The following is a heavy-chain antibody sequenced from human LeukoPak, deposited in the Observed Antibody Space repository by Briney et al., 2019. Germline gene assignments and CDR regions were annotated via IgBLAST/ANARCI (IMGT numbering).Heavy chain of an antibody. CDR2: IYSGGST. Sequence: GGSLRLSCAASGFTVSSNYMSWVRQAPGKGLEWVSVIYSGGSTYYADSVKGRFTISRDNSKNTLYLQMNSLRAEDTAVYYCAKGVGSSWYYFDYWGQGTLVTVSS. CDR1: GFTVSSNY. J-gene: IGHJ4*02. D-gene: IGHD6-13*01. V-gene: IGHV3-66*01. CDR3: AKGVGSSWYYFDY.